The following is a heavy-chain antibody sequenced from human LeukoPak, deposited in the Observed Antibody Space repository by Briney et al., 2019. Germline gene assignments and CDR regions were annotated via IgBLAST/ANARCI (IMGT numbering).Heavy chain of an antibody. CDR2: ISAYNGNT. J-gene: IGHJ4*02. Sequence: PGASVKVSCKASGYTFTSYGISWVRQAPGQGLEWMGWISAYNGNTNYAQKLQGRVTMTTDTSTSTAYMELRSLRSDDTAVYYYARARSYYGSGSYRLSGPTDYWGQGTLVTVSS. D-gene: IGHD3-10*01. CDR3: ARARSYYGSGSYRLSGPTDY. CDR1: GYTFTSYG. V-gene: IGHV1-18*01.